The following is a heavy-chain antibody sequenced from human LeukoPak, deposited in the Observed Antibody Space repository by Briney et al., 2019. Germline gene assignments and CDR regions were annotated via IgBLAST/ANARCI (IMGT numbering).Heavy chain of an antibody. CDR1: GGSISSYY. CDR2: IYYSGST. J-gene: IGHJ4*02. V-gene: IGHV4-59*01. CDR3: ARSHGSGSYYRPPVNYYFDY. D-gene: IGHD3-10*01. Sequence: SETLSLTCSVSGGSISSYYWGWLRQPPGKGLEWIGYIYYSGSTNYPPSLNPRVTISLHPSHPPFSLTLSSLTPAAPAVYSCARSHGSGSYYRPPVNYYFDYWGQGILVTVSS.